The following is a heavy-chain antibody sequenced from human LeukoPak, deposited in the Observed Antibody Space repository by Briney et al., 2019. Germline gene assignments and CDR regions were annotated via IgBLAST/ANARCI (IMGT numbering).Heavy chain of an antibody. J-gene: IGHJ4*02. D-gene: IGHD3-10*01. CDR3: ARDSISGRFDY. CDR1: GFTVSSNY. Sequence: GGSLRLSCAASGFTVSSNYMSWVRQAPGKGLEWVSYISSSGSTIYYADSVKGRFTISRDNAKNSLYLQMNSLRAEDTAVYYCARDSISGRFDYWGQGTLVTVSS. V-gene: IGHV3-11*01. CDR2: ISSSGSTI.